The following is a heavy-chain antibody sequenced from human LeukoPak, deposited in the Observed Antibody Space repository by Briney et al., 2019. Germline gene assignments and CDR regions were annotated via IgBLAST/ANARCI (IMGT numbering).Heavy chain of an antibody. Sequence: GASVKVSCKASGYSFTSYDINWVRQATGQGLKWMGWMNPNSGNTGSAQKFQGRVTMTRNTSISTAYMELSNLRSEDTAVYYCARRVAAGGTCMGYWGQGTLVTVSS. CDR1: GYSFTSYD. D-gene: IGHD6-13*01. V-gene: IGHV1-8*01. CDR3: ARRVAAGGTCMGY. CDR2: MNPNSGNT. J-gene: IGHJ4*02.